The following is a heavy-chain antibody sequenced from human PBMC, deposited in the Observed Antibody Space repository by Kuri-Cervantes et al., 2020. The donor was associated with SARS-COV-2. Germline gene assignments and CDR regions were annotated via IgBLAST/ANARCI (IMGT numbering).Heavy chain of an antibody. J-gene: IGHJ6*03. D-gene: IGHD3-9*01. V-gene: IGHV1-18*01. CDR2: ISAYNGNT. Sequence: ASVKVSCKASGGTFSSYAISWVRQAPGQGLEWMGGISAYNGNTNYAQKLQGRVTMTTDTSTNTAYMELRSLRSDDTAVYYCARDIPGGFDWLLRSDYYYYYMDVWGKGTTVTVSS. CDR3: ARDIPGGFDWLLRSDYYYYYMDV. CDR1: GGTFSSYA.